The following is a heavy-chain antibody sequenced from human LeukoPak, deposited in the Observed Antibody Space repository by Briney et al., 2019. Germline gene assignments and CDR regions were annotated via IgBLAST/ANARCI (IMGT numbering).Heavy chain of an antibody. V-gene: IGHV3-23*01. CDR2: ISGSGGST. Sequence: PGGSLRLSCAASGFTFSSYAMSWVRQAPGKGLEWVSAISGSGGSTYYADSVKGRFTISRDNSKNTLYLQMNSLRAEDTAVYYCAKAVGWSPSYYYYGMDVWGQGTTVTVSS. CDR1: GFTFSSYA. J-gene: IGHJ6*02. D-gene: IGHD6-19*01. CDR3: AKAVGWSPSYYYYGMDV.